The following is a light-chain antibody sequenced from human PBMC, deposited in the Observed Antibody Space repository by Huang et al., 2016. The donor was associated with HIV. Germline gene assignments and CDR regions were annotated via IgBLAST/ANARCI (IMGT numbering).Light chain of an antibody. J-gene: IGKJ1*01. Sequence: EVVLTQSPGTLSLSPGEEATLSCRTSQNVRDSYTSWYQHKPGQAPRLLMYGTFRRAAGISDRFRGSGSGTDFTLTITRLEPEDSAVYYCQHYGSTFGQGTKVEIK. V-gene: IGKV3-20*01. CDR3: QHYGST. CDR1: QNVRDSY. CDR2: GTF.